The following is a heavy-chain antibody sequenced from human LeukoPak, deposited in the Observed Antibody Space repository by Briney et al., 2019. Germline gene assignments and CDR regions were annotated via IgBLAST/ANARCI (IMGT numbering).Heavy chain of an antibody. V-gene: IGHV4-39*01. CDR3: ARHDPRIVIAPGTIHD. J-gene: IGHJ4*02. D-gene: IGHD2-2*02. CDR2: VFYDGTP. Sequence: SETPSLTCFVSGDLISDTTYYWGWVRQPPGKGLEWIASVFYDGTPYSNPSLKSRVTISVDTSKNQFSLRLNSVTAADTAVYYCARHDPRIVIAPGTIHDWGQGALVTVSS. CDR1: GDLISDTTYY.